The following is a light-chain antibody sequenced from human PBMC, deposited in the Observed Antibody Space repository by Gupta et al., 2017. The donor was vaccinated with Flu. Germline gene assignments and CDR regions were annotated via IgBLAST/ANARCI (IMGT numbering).Light chain of an antibody. V-gene: IGLV7-43*01. CDR3: LLHYGDAWV. J-gene: IGLJ3*02. CDR1: TGSVTSTSF. Sequence: STGSVTSTSFPNWFHHKPGQPPRPLFYSSSNKYSWTPARFSGSILGDKAALTLSGVQPEDEAEYYCLLHYGDAWVFGVGTKLTVL. CDR2: SSS.